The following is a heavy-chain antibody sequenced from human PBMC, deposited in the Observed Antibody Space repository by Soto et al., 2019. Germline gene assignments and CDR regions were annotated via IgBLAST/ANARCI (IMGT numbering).Heavy chain of an antibody. V-gene: IGHV1-46*01. D-gene: IGHD6-13*01. J-gene: IGHJ6*02. CDR2: INPGGGSA. CDR1: GYPITNND. CDR3: AITAGGSYYYYGMDV. Sequence: SVKVSCQASGYPITNNDFHWVRQAAVQGPEWMGIINPGGGSATYAQKFQGRVTMTRDASTSTVYMEVSSLRSEDTAVYYCAITAGGSYYYYGMDVWGQGTTVTVSS.